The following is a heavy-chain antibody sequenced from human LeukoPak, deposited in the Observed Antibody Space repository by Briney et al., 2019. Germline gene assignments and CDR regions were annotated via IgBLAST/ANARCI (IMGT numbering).Heavy chain of an antibody. Sequence: SETLSLTCSVSGGSVSNGNYYWSWIRRPPGKGLEWIGYIYYTGSTTYNPSLKSRVTISVDASKNQFSLRLSSVTAADTAVYYCASPPTVTTLDAEYFQHWGQGTLVTVSS. CDR1: GGSVSNGNYY. J-gene: IGHJ1*01. V-gene: IGHV4-61*01. D-gene: IGHD4-17*01. CDR2: IYYTGST. CDR3: ASPPTVTTLDAEYFQH.